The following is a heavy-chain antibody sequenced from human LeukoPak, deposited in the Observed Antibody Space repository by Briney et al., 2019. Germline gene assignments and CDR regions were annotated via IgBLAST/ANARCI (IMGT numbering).Heavy chain of an antibody. Sequence: PGRTLRLSCAVSGFTPSNAWMSCVPQAPGKGREWGGRIKSKTDGGTTDYAAPVKGRFTIPRDDSKNTLYLQMNSLKTDDTAVYYCITHFGVVSWFDPGGQGTLVTVPS. CDR3: ITHFGVVSWFDP. CDR2: IKSKTDGGTT. D-gene: IGHD3-3*01. CDR1: GFTPSNAW. J-gene: IGHJ5*02. V-gene: IGHV3-15*01.